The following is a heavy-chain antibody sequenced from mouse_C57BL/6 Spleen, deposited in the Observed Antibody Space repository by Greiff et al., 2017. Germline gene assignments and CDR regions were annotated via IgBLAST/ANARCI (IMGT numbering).Heavy chain of an antibody. CDR3: ATDLYYDYGYAMDY. Sequence: EVKLQESGPGLVKPSQSLSLTCSVTGYSITSGYYWNWIRQFPGNKLEWMGYISYDGSNNYNPSLKNRISITRDTSKNQFFLKLNSVTTEDTATYYCATDLYYDYGYAMDYWGQGTSVTVSS. CDR1: GYSITSGYY. J-gene: IGHJ4*01. V-gene: IGHV3-6*01. D-gene: IGHD2-4*01. CDR2: ISYDGSN.